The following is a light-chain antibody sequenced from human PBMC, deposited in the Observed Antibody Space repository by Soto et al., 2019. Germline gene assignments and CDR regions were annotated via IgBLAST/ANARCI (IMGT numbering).Light chain of an antibody. CDR1: HAVNTR. J-gene: IGKJ1*01. Sequence: EIVLTQSPATLSSFPGDRVTLSCRASHAVNTRLAWYQHKPGQAPRLLTYLASNRAAGVPARFSGSGSGTDFTLTISDAEPEDFAVYYCHQRQRWPRTFGQGTKVDIK. CDR2: LAS. V-gene: IGKV3-11*01. CDR3: HQRQRWPRT.